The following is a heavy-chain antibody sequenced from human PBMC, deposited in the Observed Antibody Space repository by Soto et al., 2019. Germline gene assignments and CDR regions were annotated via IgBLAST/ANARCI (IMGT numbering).Heavy chain of an antibody. V-gene: IGHV3-23*04. CDR2: ISASGGRT. CDR3: AKDWDLLRAFDL. D-gene: IGHD1-26*01. J-gene: IGHJ3*01. CDR1: GFTFSSYA. Sequence: EVQLVESGGGLVKPGGSLRLSCAASGFTFSSYAMSWVRQAPGKGLEWVSGISASGGRTYYTDSVKGRFTISRDNSKNTMYLQMNSLRVEDTAVYKCAKDWDLLRAFDLWGQGTMVTVSS.